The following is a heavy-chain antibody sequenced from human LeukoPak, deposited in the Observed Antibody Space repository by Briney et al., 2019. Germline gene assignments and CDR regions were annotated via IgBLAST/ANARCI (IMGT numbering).Heavy chain of an antibody. CDR1: GGSISSGDYY. J-gene: IGHJ3*02. CDR2: IYYSGST. CDR3: ARDLSGYYSDAFDI. V-gene: IGHV4-30-4*01. D-gene: IGHD3-22*01. Sequence: PSETLSLTCTVSGGSISSGDYYWSWIRQPPGEGLEWIGYIYYSGSTYYNPSLESRVTISVDTSKNQFSLKLSSVTAADTAVYYCARDLSGYYSDAFDIWGQGTMVTVSS.